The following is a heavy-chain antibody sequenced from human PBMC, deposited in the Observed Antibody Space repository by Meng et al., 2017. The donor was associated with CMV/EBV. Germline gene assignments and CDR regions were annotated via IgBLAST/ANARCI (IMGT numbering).Heavy chain of an antibody. CDR1: GYTFTSYA. V-gene: IGHV7-4-1*01. D-gene: IGHD6-13*01. Sequence: ASVKVSCKASGYTFTSYAMNWVRQAPGQGLEWMGWINTNTGNPTYAQGFTGRFVFSLDTSVSTAYLQICSLKADDTAVYYCASGESVYQQLRSYLGLYYFDYWGQGTLVTVSS. J-gene: IGHJ4*02. CDR3: ASGESVYQQLRSYLGLYYFDY. CDR2: INTNTGNP.